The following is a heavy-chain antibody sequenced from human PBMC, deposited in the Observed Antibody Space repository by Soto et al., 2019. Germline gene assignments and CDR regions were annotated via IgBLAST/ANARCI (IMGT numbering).Heavy chain of an antibody. Sequence: QVQLVESGGGVVQPGRSLRLSCAASGFTFSSYGMHWVRQAPGKGLEWVAVISYDGSNKYYADSVKGRFTISRDNSKNTLYLQMNSLRAEGTAVYYCAKSSGGFDPWGQGTLVTVSS. CDR2: ISYDGSNK. D-gene: IGHD3-16*01. V-gene: IGHV3-30*18. CDR3: AKSSGGFDP. CDR1: GFTFSSYG. J-gene: IGHJ5*02.